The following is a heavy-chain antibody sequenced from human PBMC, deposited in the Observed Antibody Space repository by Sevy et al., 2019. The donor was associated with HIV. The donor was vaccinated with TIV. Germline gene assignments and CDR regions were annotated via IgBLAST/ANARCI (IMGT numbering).Heavy chain of an antibody. CDR1: GGSVSSGSYY. Sequence: SETLSLTCTVSGGSVSSGSYYWSWIRQPPGKGLEWIGYIYYSGSTNYNPSLKSRVTISVDTSKNQFSLKLSSVTAADMAVYYCARDLTTVTIDYYYGMDVWGQGTTVTVSS. V-gene: IGHV4-61*01. J-gene: IGHJ6*02. D-gene: IGHD4-17*01. CDR3: ARDLTTVTIDYYYGMDV. CDR2: IYYSGST.